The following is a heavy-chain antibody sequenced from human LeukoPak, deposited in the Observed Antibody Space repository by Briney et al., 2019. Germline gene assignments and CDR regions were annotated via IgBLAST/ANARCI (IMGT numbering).Heavy chain of an antibody. CDR3: TTGSTGY. V-gene: IGHV3-15*01. J-gene: IGHJ4*02. CDR1: GLTFTNVW. CDR2: IKSKTDGGTT. Sequence: GGSLRLSCAASGLTFTNVWMTWVRRAPGKGLEWVGRIKSKTDGGTTDYGAPVKARFTISRDDSKNTLYLQMNSLKTEDTAVYYCTTGSTGYWGQGTLVTVSS.